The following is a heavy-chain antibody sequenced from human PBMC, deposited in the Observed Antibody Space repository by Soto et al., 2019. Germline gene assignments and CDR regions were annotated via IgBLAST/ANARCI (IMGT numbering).Heavy chain of an antibody. J-gene: IGHJ6*02. Sequence: VGSLRLSCAASGFTFSSYGMHWVRQAPGKGLEWVAVISYDGSNKYYADSVKGRFTISRDNSKNTLYLQMNSLRAEDTAVYYCAKDGTYSYVQSGGMDVWGQGTTVTVSS. CDR2: ISYDGSNK. D-gene: IGHD5-18*01. CDR3: AKDGTYSYVQSGGMDV. V-gene: IGHV3-30*18. CDR1: GFTFSSYG.